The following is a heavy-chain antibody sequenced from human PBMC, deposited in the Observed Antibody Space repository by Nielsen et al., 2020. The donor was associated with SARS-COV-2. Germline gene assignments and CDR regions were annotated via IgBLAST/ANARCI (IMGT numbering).Heavy chain of an antibody. D-gene: IGHD3-3*01. CDR3: ARGGRGLRCLEWLPRDFDY. CDR1: GGTFSSYA. Sequence: SVKVSCKASGGTFSSYAISWVRQAPGQGLEWMGGIIPIFGTANYAQKFQGRVTITADESTSTAYMELSSLRSEDTAVYYCARGGRGLRCLEWLPRDFDYWGQGTLVTVSS. J-gene: IGHJ4*02. V-gene: IGHV1-69*13. CDR2: IIPIFGTA.